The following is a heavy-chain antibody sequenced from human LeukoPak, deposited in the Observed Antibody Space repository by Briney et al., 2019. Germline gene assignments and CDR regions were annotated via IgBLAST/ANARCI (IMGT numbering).Heavy chain of an antibody. V-gene: IGHV4-34*01. CDR1: GGSFSGYY. CDR2: INHSGST. D-gene: IGHD6-19*01. CDR3: ARGRWLVRDFDY. Sequence: PSETLSLTCAAYGGSFSGYYWSWIRQPPGKGLEWIGEINHSGSTNYNPSLKSRVTISVDTSKNQFSLKLSSVTAADTAVYYCARGRWLVRDFDYWGQGTLVTVSS. J-gene: IGHJ4*02.